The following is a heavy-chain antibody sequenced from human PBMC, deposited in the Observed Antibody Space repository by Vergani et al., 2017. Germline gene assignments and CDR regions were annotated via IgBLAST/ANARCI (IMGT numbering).Heavy chain of an antibody. V-gene: IGHV1-69*18. CDR1: GGTFSSYA. Sequence: QVQLVQSGAEVKKPGSSVNVSCKASGGTFSSYAISWVRQAPGQGLEWMGRIIPIFGTAKYAQKFQGRVTITADESTSTAYMELSSRRSEDTAVYYCAIDLSPYYFWGGYYIMGWTYYYYGMDVWGQGTTVTVSS. CDR2: IIPIFGTA. J-gene: IGHJ6*02. D-gene: IGHD3-3*01. CDR3: AIDLSPYYFWGGYYIMGWTYYYYGMDV.